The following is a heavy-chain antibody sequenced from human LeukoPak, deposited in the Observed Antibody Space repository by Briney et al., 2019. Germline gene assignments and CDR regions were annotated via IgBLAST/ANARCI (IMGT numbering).Heavy chain of an antibody. V-gene: IGHV3-21*01. D-gene: IGHD5-24*01. CDR1: GFTFSSYS. J-gene: IGHJ4*02. Sequence: GWSLRLSCAASGFTFSSYSMDWVRQAPGKGLEWVSSISSSSSYIYYADSVKGRFTISRDNAKNALYLQMNSLRAEDTAVYYCARDLGDGYNYPHDYWGRGTLVTVSS. CDR2: ISSSSSYI. CDR3: ARDLGDGYNYPHDY.